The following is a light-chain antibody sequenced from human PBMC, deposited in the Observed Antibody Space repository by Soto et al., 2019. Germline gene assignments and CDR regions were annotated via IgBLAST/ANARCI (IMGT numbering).Light chain of an antibody. J-gene: IGKJ1*01. Sequence: EIVLTQSPGTLSLSPGERATLSCRASQSVTSNSLTWYQQKPGQAPRLLIFGASIRATGIADRFSCSGSGPYFTLTISRLEPEDFAVYHCQQYGSSPATSGQGTKVLIK. CDR1: QSVTSNS. CDR3: QQYGSSPAT. CDR2: GAS. V-gene: IGKV3-20*01.